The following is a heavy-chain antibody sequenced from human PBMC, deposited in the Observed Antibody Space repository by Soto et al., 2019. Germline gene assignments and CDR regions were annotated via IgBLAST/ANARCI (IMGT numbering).Heavy chain of an antibody. CDR2: IYYSGST. Sequence: SETLSLTCTVSGGSISSGDYYWSWIRQPPGKGLEWIGYIYYSGSTYYNPSLKSRVTISVDTSKNQFSLKLSSVTAADTAVYYCARAPPPYSSSSGADYWGQGTLVTVSS. V-gene: IGHV4-30-4*01. D-gene: IGHD6-6*01. J-gene: IGHJ4*02. CDR3: ARAPPPYSSSSGADY. CDR1: GGSISSGDYY.